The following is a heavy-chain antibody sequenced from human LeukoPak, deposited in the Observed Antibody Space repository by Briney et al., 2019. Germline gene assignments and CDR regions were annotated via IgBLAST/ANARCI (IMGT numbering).Heavy chain of an antibody. CDR1: GGSFSGYY. J-gene: IGHJ4*02. V-gene: IGHV4-34*01. D-gene: IGHD2-15*01. CDR3: ARGVYCSGGSCYALLDY. CDR2: INHSGST. Sequence: PSETLSLTCAVYGGSFSGYYWSWIRQPPGKGLEWIGEINHSGSTNYNPSLKSRVTISVDKSKNQFSLKLSSVTAADTAVYYCARGVYCSGGSCYALLDYWGQGTLVTVSS.